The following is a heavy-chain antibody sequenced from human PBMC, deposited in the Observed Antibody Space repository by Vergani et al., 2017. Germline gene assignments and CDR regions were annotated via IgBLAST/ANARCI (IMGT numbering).Heavy chain of an antibody. CDR1: GYSFTSYW. D-gene: IGHD2-2*01. Sequence: EVQLVQSGAEVKKPGESLKISCKGSGYSFTSYWIGWVRQMPGKGLEWMGIIYPGDSDTRYSPSFQGQVTISADKSISTAYLKWSSLKASDTAMYYCARAPRTDIVVVPALGAFDIWGQGTMVTVSS. CDR3: ARAPRTDIVVVPALGAFDI. J-gene: IGHJ3*02. V-gene: IGHV5-51*01. CDR2: IYPGDSDT.